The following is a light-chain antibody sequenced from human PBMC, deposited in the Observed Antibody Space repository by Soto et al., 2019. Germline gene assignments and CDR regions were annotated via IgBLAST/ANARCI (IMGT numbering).Light chain of an antibody. V-gene: IGKV1-39*01. J-gene: IGKJ2*01. Sequence: IQMTQSPSSLSASVGDRVTITCRASQSISTYLNWYQQKPGKAPKFLIYAASSLQSGVPSRFSGSGSGTDFTLTITSLQPEDFATYYCQQSYSAPWTFGQGTKLEIK. CDR3: QQSYSAPWT. CDR1: QSISTY. CDR2: AAS.